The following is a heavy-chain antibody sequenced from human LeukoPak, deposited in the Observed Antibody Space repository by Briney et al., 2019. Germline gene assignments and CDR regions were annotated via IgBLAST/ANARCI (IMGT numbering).Heavy chain of an antibody. V-gene: IGHV3-21*01. Sequence: GGALRLSCAAPGFTFSSYSMNWVRQAPGKGLEWGSSISSSSSYIYYAHSVKGRFTISRDNAKNSLYLQMNSLRAEDTAVYYCARKGAVAGIRTAFDIWGQGTMVTVSS. J-gene: IGHJ3*02. CDR2: ISSSSSYI. CDR3: ARKGAVAGIRTAFDI. CDR1: GFTFSSYS. D-gene: IGHD6-19*01.